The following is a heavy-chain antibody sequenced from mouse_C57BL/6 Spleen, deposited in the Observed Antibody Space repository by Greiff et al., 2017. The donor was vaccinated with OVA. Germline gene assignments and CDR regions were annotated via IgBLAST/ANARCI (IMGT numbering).Heavy chain of an antibody. D-gene: IGHD2-4*01. J-gene: IGHJ2*01. CDR3: ARGYDYDVEYFDY. CDR1: GFTFSSYA. Sequence: EVMLVESGGGLVKPGGSLKLSCAASGFTFSSYAMSWVRQTPEKRLEWVATISDGGSYTYYPDNVKGRFTISRDNAKNNLYLLMSHLKSEDTAMYYCARGYDYDVEYFDYWGQGTTLTVSS. V-gene: IGHV5-4*03. CDR2: ISDGGSYT.